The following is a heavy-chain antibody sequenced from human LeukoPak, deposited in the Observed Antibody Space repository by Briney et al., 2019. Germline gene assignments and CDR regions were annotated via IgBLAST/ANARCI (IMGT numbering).Heavy chain of an antibody. CDR1: GFTFSSYW. J-gene: IGHJ4*02. D-gene: IGHD2-2*01. CDR2: IKQDGSEK. CDR3: ARRANKYCSSTSCYETTYDILTGTHFDY. V-gene: IGHV3-7*01. Sequence: KAGGSLRLSCAASGFTFSSYWMSWVRQAPGKGLEWVANIKQDGSEKYYVDSVKGRFTISRDNAKNSLYLQMNSLRAEDTAVYYCARRANKYCSSTSCYETTYDILTGTHFDYWGQGTLVTVSS.